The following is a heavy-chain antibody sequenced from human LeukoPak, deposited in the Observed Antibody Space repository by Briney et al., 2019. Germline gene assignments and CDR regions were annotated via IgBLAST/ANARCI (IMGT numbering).Heavy chain of an antibody. CDR1: GYTFTSYG. J-gene: IGHJ6*02. V-gene: IGHV1-18*01. D-gene: IGHD5-12*01. CDR3: ARDWGRSGCDLTYYYYGMDV. CDR2: ISAYNGNT. Sequence: ASVKVSCKASGYTFTSYGISWVRQAPGQGLEWMGWISAYNGNTNYAQKLQGRVTMTTDTSTSTAYMELRSLRSDDTAVYYCARDWGRSGCDLTYYYYGMDVWGQGTTVTVSS.